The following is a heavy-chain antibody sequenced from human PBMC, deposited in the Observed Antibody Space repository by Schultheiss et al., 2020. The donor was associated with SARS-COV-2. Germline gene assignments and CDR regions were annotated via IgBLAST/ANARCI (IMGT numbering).Heavy chain of an antibody. V-gene: IGHV4-34*01. CDR3: ARVPHYYYDSSGPFDY. J-gene: IGHJ4*02. CDR1: GGSFSGYY. D-gene: IGHD3-22*01. Sequence: SQTLSLTCAVYGGSFSGYYWSWIRQPPGKGLEWIGEINHSGSTNYNPSLKSRVTISVDTSKNQFSLKLSSVTAADTAVYYCARVPHYYYDSSGPFDYWGQGTLVTVSS. CDR2: INHSGST.